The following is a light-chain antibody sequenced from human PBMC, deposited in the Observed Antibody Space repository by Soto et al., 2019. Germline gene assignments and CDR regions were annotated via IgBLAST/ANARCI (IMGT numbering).Light chain of an antibody. J-gene: IGKJ2*01. V-gene: IGKV3-15*01. CDR3: QEYNNWPPRYT. Sequence: EIVMTQSPATLSVSPGERATLSCRASQSVSSNLAWYQQKPGQAPRLLIYGASTRATCIPARFSGSGSGTEFTLTISSLQSEDFAVYYCQEYNNWPPRYTFGQGTKLEIE. CDR2: GAS. CDR1: QSVSSN.